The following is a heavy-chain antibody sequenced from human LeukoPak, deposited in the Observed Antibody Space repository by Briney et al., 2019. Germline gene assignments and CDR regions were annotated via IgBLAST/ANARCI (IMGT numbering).Heavy chain of an antibody. J-gene: IGHJ4*02. V-gene: IGHV3-23*01. CDR2: ISGSGGST. Sequence: PGGSLRLSCAGSGFTFSSYSMNWVRQAPGKGLEWVSAISGSGGSTYYADSVKGRFTISRDNSKNTLYLQMNSLRAEDTAVYYCAKVRAYYDSSGWDYWGQGTLVTVSS. D-gene: IGHD3-22*01. CDR3: AKVRAYYDSSGWDY. CDR1: GFTFSSYS.